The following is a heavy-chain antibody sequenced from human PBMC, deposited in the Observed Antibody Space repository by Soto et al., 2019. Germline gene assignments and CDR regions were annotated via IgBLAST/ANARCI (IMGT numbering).Heavy chain of an antibody. Sequence: SVNVSCKASGGTFSSYAISWVRQAPGQGLEWMGGIIPIFGTANYAQKFQGRVTITADKSTSTAYMELSSLRSEDTAVYYCARLVYRYYGMDVWGQGTTVTVSS. CDR1: GGTFSSYA. V-gene: IGHV1-69*06. CDR2: IIPIFGTA. D-gene: IGHD4-4*01. CDR3: ARLVYRYYGMDV. J-gene: IGHJ6*02.